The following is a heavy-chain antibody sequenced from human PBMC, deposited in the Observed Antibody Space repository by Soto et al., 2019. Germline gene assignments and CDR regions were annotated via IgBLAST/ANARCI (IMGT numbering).Heavy chain of an antibody. CDR2: ISGSGDRT. Sequence: EVQLLESGGGLVQHGGSLRLSCAASGITISNYPMSWVRQAPGKGLEWVSGISGSGDRTYYADSAKGRFTISKDISKNSLSLQVDSLGVDDTAVYFCVKDDGGSPSTPPLWGQGTLVTVSS. J-gene: IGHJ4*02. V-gene: IGHV3-23*01. CDR1: GITISNYP. CDR3: VKDDGGSPSTPPL. D-gene: IGHD3-10*01.